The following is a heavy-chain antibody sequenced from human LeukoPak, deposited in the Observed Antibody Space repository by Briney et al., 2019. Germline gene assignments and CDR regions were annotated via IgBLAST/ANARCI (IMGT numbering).Heavy chain of an antibody. J-gene: IGHJ6*03. CDR2: INPSGGST. V-gene: IGHV1-46*01. Sequence: ASVKVSCKASGGTFSSYAISWVRQAPGQGLEWMGIINPSGGSTSYAQKFQGRVTMTRDTSTSTVYMELSSLRSEDTAVYYCARDQSNYMDVWGKGTTVTVSS. CDR3: ARDQSNYMDV. CDR1: GGTFSSYA. D-gene: IGHD6-6*01.